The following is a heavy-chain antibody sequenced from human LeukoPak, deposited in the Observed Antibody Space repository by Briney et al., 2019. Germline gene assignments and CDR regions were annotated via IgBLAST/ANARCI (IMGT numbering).Heavy chain of an antibody. J-gene: IGHJ5*02. CDR2: INHSGST. D-gene: IGHD6-13*01. CDR3: ARGRSSWSSGTWFDP. V-gene: IGHV4-34*01. Sequence: SETLSLTCAVYGGSFSGYYWSWIRQPPGKGLEWIGQINHSGSTNYNPSLKSRVTISVDTSKNQFSLKLSSVTAADTAVYYCARGRSSWSSGTWFDPWGQGTLVTVSS. CDR1: GGSFSGYY.